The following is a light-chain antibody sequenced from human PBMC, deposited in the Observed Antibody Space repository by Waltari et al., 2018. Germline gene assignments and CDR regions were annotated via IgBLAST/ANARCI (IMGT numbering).Light chain of an antibody. CDR1: HGIIKL. J-gene: IGKJ1*01. CDR3: QKYVNAPAT. Sequence: DIQITQSTSSLSAYVGDRVEIPFLASHGIIKLLAWYQQKPGKVPKLLIYAASTLQSGVPSRFSGSGSGTDFTLTIIRLQPEDAATYYCQKYVNAPATFGQGTKVENK. CDR2: AAS. V-gene: IGKV1-27*01.